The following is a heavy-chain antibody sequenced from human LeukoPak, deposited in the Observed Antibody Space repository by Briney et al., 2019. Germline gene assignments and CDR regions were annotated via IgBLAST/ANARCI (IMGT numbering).Heavy chain of an antibody. CDR1: EFTFSTYA. CDR3: AKGVSTTRTYNWFDP. CDR2: ISASGYST. J-gene: IGHJ5*02. V-gene: IGHV3-23*01. D-gene: IGHD2-2*01. Sequence: GGSLRLSCAASEFTFSTYAMSWVRQAPGKGLEWVSGISASGYSTYYADSVTGRFTISRDNSKNTLYLQMNSLRAEDTAVYYCAKGVSTTRTYNWFDPWGQGTLVTVSS.